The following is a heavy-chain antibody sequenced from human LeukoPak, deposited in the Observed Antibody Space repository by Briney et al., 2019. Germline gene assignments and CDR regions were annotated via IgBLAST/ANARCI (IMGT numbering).Heavy chain of an antibody. Sequence: SETLSLTCTVSGDSVSSGNYYWIWIRQPPGKGLEWIGFMSNSGHTDSTPSLKSRVTISLDTSKNQFSLKLNSVTAADTAVYYCARVSAAGTGPDSRGQGTLVTVSS. J-gene: IGHJ4*02. CDR1: GDSVSSGNYY. CDR2: MSNSGHT. D-gene: IGHD6-13*01. CDR3: ARVSAAGTGPDS. V-gene: IGHV4-61*01.